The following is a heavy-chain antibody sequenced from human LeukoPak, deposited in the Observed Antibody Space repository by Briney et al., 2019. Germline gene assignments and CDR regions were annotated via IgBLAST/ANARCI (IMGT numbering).Heavy chain of an antibody. J-gene: IGHJ4*02. D-gene: IGHD3-16*01. CDR3: ARVITVRGVIFDY. CDR2: IYYSGST. Sequence: SETLSLTCTVSGGSISSYHWSWIRQPPGKGLECIGYIYYSGSTNYNPSLKSRVTISVDTSKNQFSLTLNSVTAADTAVYYCARVITVRGVIFDYWGQGTLVTVSS. V-gene: IGHV4-59*01. CDR1: GGSISSYH.